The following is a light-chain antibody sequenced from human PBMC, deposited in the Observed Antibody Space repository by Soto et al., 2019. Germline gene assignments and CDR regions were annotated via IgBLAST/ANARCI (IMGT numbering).Light chain of an antibody. CDR1: QSVSGN. CDR3: QQYNNWFSIT. Sequence: EIVMTQSPATVSVSPGERATLSCRASQSVSGNLAWYQQKPGQAPRLLIYGASTRANGIPARFSGSGSGTEFTLTISSLQSEDFAVYYCQQYNNWFSITFGQGTRLEIK. CDR2: GAS. V-gene: IGKV3-15*01. J-gene: IGKJ5*01.